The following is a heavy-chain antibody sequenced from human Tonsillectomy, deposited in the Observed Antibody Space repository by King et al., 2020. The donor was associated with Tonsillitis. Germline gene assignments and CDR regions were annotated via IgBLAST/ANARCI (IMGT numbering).Heavy chain of an antibody. V-gene: IGHV3-30*18. J-gene: IGHJ4*02. Sequence: VKLVESGGGVVQPGRSLRLSCAASGFTFSSFAMHWVRQAPGKGLEWVAGISYDGSNKYYADSVKGRFTISRDNSKNTLYLQMNNLSAEDTAVYYCAQEERVWKTTYFDHWGQGTLVIVSS. CDR1: GFTFSSFA. CDR2: ISYDGSNK. D-gene: IGHD1-1*01. CDR3: AQEERVWKTTYFDH.